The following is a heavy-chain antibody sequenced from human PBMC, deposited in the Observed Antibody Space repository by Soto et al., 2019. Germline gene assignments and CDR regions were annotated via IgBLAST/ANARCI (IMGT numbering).Heavy chain of an antibody. J-gene: IGHJ4*02. D-gene: IGHD3-9*01. Sequence: SETLSLTCTVSGGSINGYYWTWIRQPPGKGLEWIGFIYYSGSTNYNPSLQSRVTISLDTYKNQFSLNLSSVTAADTAMYYCARDRKGSNGLTDYWGQGALVTVSS. V-gene: IGHV4-59*01. CDR1: GGSINGYY. CDR2: IYYSGST. CDR3: ARDRKGSNGLTDY.